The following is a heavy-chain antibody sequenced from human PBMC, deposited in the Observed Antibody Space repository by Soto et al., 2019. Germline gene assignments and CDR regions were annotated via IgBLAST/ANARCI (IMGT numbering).Heavy chain of an antibody. Sequence: GXSVKVSFKPCGGTFITYAIIWVRQAPGQGLEWMGGLIPIFGTANYAKKFQGRVTITADESTSTAYMALSSLRSEDTAVYYCARDNRGGSSSFSYYYYGMDVWGQGTKVTVSS. CDR1: GGTFITYA. V-gene: IGHV1-69*13. J-gene: IGHJ6*02. D-gene: IGHD6-6*01. CDR3: ARDNRGGSSSFSYYYYGMDV. CDR2: LIPIFGTA.